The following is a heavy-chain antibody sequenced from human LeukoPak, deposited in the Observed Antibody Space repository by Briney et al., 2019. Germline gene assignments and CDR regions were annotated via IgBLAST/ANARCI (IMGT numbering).Heavy chain of an antibody. CDR1: GGSISSGGYY. J-gene: IGHJ4*02. D-gene: IGHD5-18*01. CDR2: IYYSGST. Sequence: SQTLSLTCTVSGGSISSGGYYWSWIRQHPGKGLEWIGYIYYSGSTYYNPSLKSRVTISVDTSKNQFSLKLSSVTAADTAVYYCARQRYSYDYVGYWGQGTLVTVSS. CDR3: ARQRYSYDYVGY. V-gene: IGHV4-31*03.